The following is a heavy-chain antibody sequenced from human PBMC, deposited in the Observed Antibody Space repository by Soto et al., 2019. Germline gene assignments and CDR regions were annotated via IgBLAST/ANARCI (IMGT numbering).Heavy chain of an antibody. CDR3: AKDGRDVPYYFDS. CDR1: GFTASTSA. CDR2: INGGDSFGTAAT. J-gene: IGHJ4*02. Sequence: EVQLVVSGGGLVQPGGSLTLSCEASGFTASTSAMGWVRRAPGKGLEWVSSINGGDSFGTAATYYADSLKGRVTISRDHFKNTLYLEITSLRPEDTAVYFWAKDGRDVPYYFDSWGQGALVTVSS. V-gene: IGHV3-23*04.